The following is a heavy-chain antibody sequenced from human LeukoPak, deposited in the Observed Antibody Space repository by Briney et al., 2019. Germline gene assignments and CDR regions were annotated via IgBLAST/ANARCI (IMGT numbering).Heavy chain of an antibody. CDR2: ISSSSSYI. CDR1: GFTFSSYS. CDR3: ARESYDFWSGYYGVGNIDY. D-gene: IGHD3-3*01. V-gene: IGHV3-21*01. J-gene: IGHJ4*02. Sequence: KSGGSLRLSCAASGFTFSSYSMNWVRQAPGKGLEWVSSISSSSSYIYYADSVKGRFTISRDNSKNTLYLQMNSLRAEDTAVYYCARESYDFWSGYYGVGNIDYWGQGTLVTVSS.